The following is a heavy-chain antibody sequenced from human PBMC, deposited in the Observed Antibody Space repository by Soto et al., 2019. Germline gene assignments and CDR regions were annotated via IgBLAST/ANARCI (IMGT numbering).Heavy chain of an antibody. CDR1: GNTLTELS. V-gene: IGHV1-46*01. CDR3: ARVAVILHAFDI. CDR2: IXXSXVXX. D-gene: IGHD3-16*02. J-gene: IGHJ3*02. Sequence: ASVKVSCKVSGNTLTELSVHLVRQAPGKGLGWMXXIXXSXVXXXYXXXFQGRVTMTRDTSTSTVYMALSSLRSDDTAVYYCARVAVILHAFDIWGQGTMVTVSS.